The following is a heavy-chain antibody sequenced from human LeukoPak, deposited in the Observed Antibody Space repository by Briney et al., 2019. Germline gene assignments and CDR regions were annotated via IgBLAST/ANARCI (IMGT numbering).Heavy chain of an antibody. CDR2: IYPGDSDT. D-gene: IGHD2-15*01. J-gene: IGHJ4*02. Sequence: HGESLKISCKGSGYSFTSYWIGWVRQMPGKGLEWMGIIYPGDSDTRYSPSFQGQVTISADKSISTAYLQWSSLKASDTAMYYCASLAGYCSGGSCYANYFDYWGQGTLVTVSS. V-gene: IGHV5-51*01. CDR1: GYSFTSYW. CDR3: ASLAGYCSGGSCYANYFDY.